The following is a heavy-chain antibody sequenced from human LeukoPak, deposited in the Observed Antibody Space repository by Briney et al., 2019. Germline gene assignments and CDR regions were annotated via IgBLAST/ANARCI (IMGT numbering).Heavy chain of an antibody. CDR1: GGSISSSSYY. V-gene: IGHV4-39*07. D-gene: IGHD3-3*01. CDR2: IYYSGST. J-gene: IGHJ6*02. Sequence: SETLSLTCTVSGGSISSSSYYWGWIRQPPGKGLEWIGSIYYSGSTNYNPSLKSRVTISVDTSKNQFSLKLSSVTAADTAVYYCARANYDFWSGYYRPPYYYYGMDVWGQGTTVTVSS. CDR3: ARANYDFWSGYYRPPYYYYGMDV.